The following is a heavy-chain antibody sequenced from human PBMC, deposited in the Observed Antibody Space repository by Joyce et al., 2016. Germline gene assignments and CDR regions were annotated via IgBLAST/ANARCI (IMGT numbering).Heavy chain of an antibody. Sequence: QVHLVQSGAEVKKPGASVKVSCKASGYTFTGHYMHWVRQAPGQGLEWMGWINPNSGGTNYPQKFQGRVTMTRDTSISTCYMELSRLRSDDTAVYYCARHGSGMNGGGDYWGQGTLVTVSS. CDR1: GYTFTGHY. D-gene: IGHD3-10*01. J-gene: IGHJ4*02. CDR3: ARHGSGMNGGGDY. CDR2: INPNSGGT. V-gene: IGHV1-2*02.